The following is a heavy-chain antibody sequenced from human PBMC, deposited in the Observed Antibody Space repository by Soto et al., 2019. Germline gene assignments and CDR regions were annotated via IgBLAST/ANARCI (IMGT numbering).Heavy chain of an antibody. D-gene: IGHD6-13*01. Sequence: SETLSLTCTVSGGSISSYYWSWIRRPPGKGLEWIGYIYYSGSTNYNPSLKSRVTISVDTSKNQFSLKLSSVTAADTAVYYCARRQQQRHVGNWFDPWGQGTLVTVSS. J-gene: IGHJ5*02. CDR3: ARRQQQRHVGNWFDP. CDR2: IYYSGST. CDR1: GGSISSYY. V-gene: IGHV4-59*08.